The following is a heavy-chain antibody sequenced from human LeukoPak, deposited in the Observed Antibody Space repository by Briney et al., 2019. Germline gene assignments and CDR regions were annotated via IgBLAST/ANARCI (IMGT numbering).Heavy chain of an antibody. V-gene: IGHV3-23*01. CDR3: ARGFLALPSNFQH. Sequence: VGSLRLSCAASGFTFSNYAMSWVRQAPGKGLEWVSTIIGSGGSTYYADSVKGRFTISRDNSKNTLYLQMNSLRAEDTAVYYCARGFLALPSNFQHWGQGTLVTVCS. CDR2: IIGSGGST. CDR1: GFTFSNYA. J-gene: IGHJ1*01. D-gene: IGHD2/OR15-2a*01.